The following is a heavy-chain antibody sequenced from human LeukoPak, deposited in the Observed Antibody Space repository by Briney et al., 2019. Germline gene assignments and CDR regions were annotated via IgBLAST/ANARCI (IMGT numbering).Heavy chain of an antibody. J-gene: IGHJ4*02. CDR3: ARDEVYGEQYYFDY. CDR2: ISSSSTYI. V-gene: IGHV3-21*01. CDR1: GFTFSTYT. D-gene: IGHD4/OR15-4a*01. Sequence: GGSLRLSCAASGFTFSTYTMNWVRQAPGKGLEWVSSISSSSTYIYYADSVKGRFTISRDNAKNSLYLQMNSLRAEDTAVYYCARDEVYGEQYYFDYWGQGTLVTVSS.